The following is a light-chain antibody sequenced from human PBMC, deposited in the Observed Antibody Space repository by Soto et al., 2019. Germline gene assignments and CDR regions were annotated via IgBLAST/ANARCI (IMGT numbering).Light chain of an antibody. V-gene: IGLV8-61*01. CDR2: NTN. J-gene: IGLJ3*02. CDR1: SGPVFTSSY. CDR3: LLYLGGGIWV. Sequence: QTVVTQEPSFSVSPGGTVTLTCGLSSGPVFTSSYPNWYQQTPGQAPRTLIFNTNTRSSGVPDRFSGSILGDKVALTITGAQADDDSYYYCLLYLGGGIWVFGGGTQLTVL.